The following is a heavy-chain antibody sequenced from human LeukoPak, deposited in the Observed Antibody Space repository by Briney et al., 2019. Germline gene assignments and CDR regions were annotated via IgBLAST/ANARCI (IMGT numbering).Heavy chain of an antibody. V-gene: IGHV4-59*01. D-gene: IGHD1-26*01. J-gene: IGHJ4*02. CDR3: ARYGYGGSYYFDY. CDR1: GGSISSYY. CDR2: IYYSGST. Sequence: SETLSLTCTVSGGSISSYYWSWIRQPPGKGLEWIGYIYYSGSTNYNPSLNSRATISVDTCKNQFSLKLSPVTAADTAVYYCARYGYGGSYYFDYWGQGTVVTVSS.